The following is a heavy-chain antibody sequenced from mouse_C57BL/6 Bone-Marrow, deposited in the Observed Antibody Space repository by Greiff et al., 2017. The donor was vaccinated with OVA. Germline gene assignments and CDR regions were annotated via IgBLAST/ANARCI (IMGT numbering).Heavy chain of an antibody. D-gene: IGHD1-1*01. CDR1: GFTFSDYY. J-gene: IGHJ1*03. CDR3: ARQGYYGSSYWYFDV. V-gene: IGHV5-12*01. Sequence: EVMLVESGGGLVQPGGSLKLSCAASGFTFSDYYMYWVRQTPEKRLEWVAYISNGGGSTYYPDNVKGRFTISRDNAKNTLYLQMSRLKSEDTAMYYCARQGYYGSSYWYFDVWGTGTTVTVSS. CDR2: ISNGGGST.